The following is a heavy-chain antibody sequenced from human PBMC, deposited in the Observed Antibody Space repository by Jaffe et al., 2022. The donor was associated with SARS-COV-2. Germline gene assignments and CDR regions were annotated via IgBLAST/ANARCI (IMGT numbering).Heavy chain of an antibody. CDR3: VGSSTTWPKLNWFDP. CDR1: GGYISSGNFY. D-gene: IGHD3-10*01. J-gene: IGHJ5*02. Sequence: QVRLQESGPGLVKPSQTLSLTCSVSGGYISSGNFYWSWIRQPAGKGLEWIGRIYTSGSTNYNPSLKSRVTISEDTSNSQFSLKLSSVTAADTAVYYCVGSSTTWPKLNWFDPWGQGTLVTVSS. V-gene: IGHV4-61*02. CDR2: IYTSGST.